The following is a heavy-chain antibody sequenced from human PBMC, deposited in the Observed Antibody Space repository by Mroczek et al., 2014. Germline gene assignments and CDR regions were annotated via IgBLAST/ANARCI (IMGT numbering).Heavy chain of an antibody. V-gene: IGHV4-34*01. Sequence: QVQLQQWGAGLLKPSETLSLTCAVYGGSFSGYYWSWIRQPPGKGLEWIGEINHSGSTNYNPSLKSRVTISVDTSKNQFSLKLSSVTAADTAVYYCARGGYYYDSSGYYSAVTQDFDYWGQGTLVTVSS. J-gene: IGHJ4*02. CDR1: GGSFSGYY. CDR3: ARGGYYYDSSGYYSAVTQDFDY. D-gene: IGHD3-22*01. CDR2: INHSGST.